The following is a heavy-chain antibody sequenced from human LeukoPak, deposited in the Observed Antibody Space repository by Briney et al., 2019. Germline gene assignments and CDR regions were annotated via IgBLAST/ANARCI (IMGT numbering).Heavy chain of an antibody. J-gene: IGHJ6*02. V-gene: IGHV4-59*01. CDR3: AREDPQTTVPEGMDV. CDR2: IYYSGTT. Sequence: SETLSLTCTVSGGSIGYYYWSWIRQSPGKGLEWIGYIYYSGTTNYNPSLKSRVTISVDTSKNQFSLQLRSVTAADTAVYYCAREDPQTTVPEGMDVWGQETTVTVSS. CDR1: GGSIGYYY. D-gene: IGHD4-17*01.